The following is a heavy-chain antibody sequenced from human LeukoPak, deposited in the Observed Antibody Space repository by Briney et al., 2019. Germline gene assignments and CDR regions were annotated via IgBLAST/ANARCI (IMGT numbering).Heavy chain of an antibody. CDR3: AREGYGSGSSHFMDV. Sequence: SETLSLTCTVSGVPITSYFWTWIRQAPGKGLEWIGYIYYIGTTNYNPTLKSRATMSVDMSKNQFSLKLTSVTVADTAVYYCAREGYGSGSSHFMDVWGTGTTVTASS. V-gene: IGHV4-59*01. D-gene: IGHD3-10*01. CDR1: GVPITSYF. J-gene: IGHJ6*03. CDR2: IYYIGTT.